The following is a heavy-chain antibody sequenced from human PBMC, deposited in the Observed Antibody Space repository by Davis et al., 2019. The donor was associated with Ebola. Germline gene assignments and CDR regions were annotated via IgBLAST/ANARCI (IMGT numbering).Heavy chain of an antibody. CDR2: FTSGGDT. D-gene: IGHD3-9*01. Sequence: PAGSLRLSCAASGFTFSSYATSWVRQAPGKGLEWVSVFTSGGDTYYADSVKGRFTISRDNSKNTLFLQMNRLRAEDTAVYYCASRRGGPQNGWDILAGYPWGQGTLVTVSS. CDR1: GFTFSSYA. V-gene: IGHV3-23*01. CDR3: ASRRGGPQNGWDILAGYP. J-gene: IGHJ4*02.